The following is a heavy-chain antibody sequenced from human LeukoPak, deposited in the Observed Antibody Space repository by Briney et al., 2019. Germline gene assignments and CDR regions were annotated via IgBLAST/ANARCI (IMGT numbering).Heavy chain of an antibody. Sequence: GGSLRLSCAASGFSFTTYWMSWVRQGQGKGLEWVANINQDGTEKYYVESVKGRFTISRDNSKNTLYLQMNSLRVDDTAVYYCAKSLDYGGNRARLDFWGQGTLVTVSS. CDR1: GFSFTTYW. CDR3: AKSLDYGGNRARLDF. CDR2: INQDGTEK. D-gene: IGHD4-23*01. J-gene: IGHJ4*02. V-gene: IGHV3-7*03.